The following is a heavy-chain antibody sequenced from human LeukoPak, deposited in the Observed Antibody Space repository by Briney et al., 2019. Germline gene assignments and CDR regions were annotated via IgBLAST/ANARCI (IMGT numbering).Heavy chain of an antibody. V-gene: IGHV6-1*01. CDR2: TYYRSKWYD. J-gene: IGHJ4*02. D-gene: IGHD6-19*01. CDR1: GDSVSSINGA. CDR3: ARDVGNSGWYTFDY. Sequence: SQTLSVTCAISGDSVSSINGAWNWIRQSPSRGLEWLGRTYYRSKWYDDYAVSMKGRITINPDTSKNQFSLQLNYVTPEDTAVYYCARDVGNSGWYTFDYWGQGTLVTVSS.